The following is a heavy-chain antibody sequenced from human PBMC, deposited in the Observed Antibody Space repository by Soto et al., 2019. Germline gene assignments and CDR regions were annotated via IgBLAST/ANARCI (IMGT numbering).Heavy chain of an antibody. CDR2: ISGSGGST. CDR3: AKESMDEGYCSGGSCYSGIENWFDP. J-gene: IGHJ5*02. D-gene: IGHD2-15*01. V-gene: IGHV3-23*01. CDR1: GFTFSSYA. Sequence: GGSLRLSCAASGFTFSSYAMSWVRQAPGKGLEWVSAISGSGGSTYYADSVKGRFTISRDNSKNTLYLQMNSLRAEDTAVYYCAKESMDEGYCSGGSCYSGIENWFDPWGQGTLVTVSS.